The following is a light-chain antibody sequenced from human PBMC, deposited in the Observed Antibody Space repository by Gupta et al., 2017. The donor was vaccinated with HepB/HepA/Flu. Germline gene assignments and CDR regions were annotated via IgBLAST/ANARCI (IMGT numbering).Light chain of an antibody. V-gene: IGLV3-19*01. J-gene: IGLJ2*01. CDR2: GNN. Sequence: SSELTQDPPVSVALGQTVRITCQGDSLRNYYASWFQQKPAHAPILVLYGNNSRTSGLPVRLSGSNSGNTASVTIAGTQAEEDADYYCNCRDSSGNVVFGGGTRLTVL. CDR3: NCRDSSGNVV. CDR1: SLRNYY.